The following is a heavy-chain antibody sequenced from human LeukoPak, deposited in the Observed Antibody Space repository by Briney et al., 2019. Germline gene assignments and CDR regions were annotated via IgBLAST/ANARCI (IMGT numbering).Heavy chain of an antibody. CDR3: ARGSYFDL. CDR2: IYYRGTT. V-gene: IGHV4-39*07. Sequence: SETLSLKCTVAGGSINGSGYHWGWIRQPPGKGLEWIGTIYYRGTTYYKPSLKSRVTISLDKPKNQFSLSLTSMTAADTAVYYCARGSYFDLWGRGTLVTVSS. J-gene: IGHJ2*01. CDR1: GGSINGSGYH.